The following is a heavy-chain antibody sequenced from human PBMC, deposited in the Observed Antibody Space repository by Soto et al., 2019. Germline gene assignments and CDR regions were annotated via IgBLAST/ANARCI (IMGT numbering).Heavy chain of an antibody. Sequence: EVQLLESGGGLVQPGGSLRLSCAASGFTFSSHAMSWVRQAPGXGLXWVSGLSTSGDKTYYADSVKGRFTISRDNSKNXXXXQXXXXXXXXXXXXXXXXXXXXXXTNCYCDRWGQGTLVTVSS. CDR2: LSTSGDKT. J-gene: IGHJ4*02. CDR1: GFTFSSHA. D-gene: IGHD2-2*01. CDR3: XXXXXXXXTNCYCDR. V-gene: IGHV3-23*01.